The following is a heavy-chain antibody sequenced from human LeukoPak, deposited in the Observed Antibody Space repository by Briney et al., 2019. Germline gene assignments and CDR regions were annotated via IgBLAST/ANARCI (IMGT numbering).Heavy chain of an antibody. D-gene: IGHD3-22*01. CDR2: IYPNSGGT. CDR3: ARDPLTFGDSSGYIDY. J-gene: IGHJ4*02. CDR1: GYTFTGYY. Sequence: GASVKVSCKASGYTFTGYYMHWVRQAPGQGLEWMGWIYPNSGGTNYAQKFQGRVTMTRDTSISTAYMELSRLRSDDTAVYYCARDPLTFGDSSGYIDYWGQGTLVTVSS. V-gene: IGHV1-2*02.